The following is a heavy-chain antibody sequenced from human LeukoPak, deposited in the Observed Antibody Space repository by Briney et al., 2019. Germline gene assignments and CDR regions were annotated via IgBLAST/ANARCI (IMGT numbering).Heavy chain of an antibody. CDR2: MNPNSGNT. CDR1: AYTFTSYN. V-gene: IGHV1-8*01. J-gene: IGHJ5*02. D-gene: IGHD3-10*01. Sequence: GASVKVSCKASAYTFTSYNINWVRQATGQGLEWMGWMNPNSGNTGYAQKFQGRVTMTRNTSISTAYMELSSLTSEDTAVYYCARDGSGSYYDRGWFDPWGPGNPGHRLL. CDR3: ARDGSGSYYDRGWFDP.